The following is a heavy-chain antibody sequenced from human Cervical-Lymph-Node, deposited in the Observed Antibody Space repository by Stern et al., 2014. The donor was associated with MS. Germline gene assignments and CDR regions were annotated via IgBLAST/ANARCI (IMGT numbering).Heavy chain of an antibody. J-gene: IGHJ2*01. CDR1: GFSLSTSGMC. CDR3: ARTTLEDWYFDL. Sequence: SGPALVEPTQTVTLTCTLSGFSLSTSGMCVSWIRQPPGKALEWLGLIDWDDEKCYSTSLKTRLTISKDTSNHQVVLTMTNMDPVDTATYYCARTTLEDWYFDLWGRGTLVTVSS. D-gene: IGHD4-23*01. V-gene: IGHV2-70*13. CDR2: IDWDDEK.